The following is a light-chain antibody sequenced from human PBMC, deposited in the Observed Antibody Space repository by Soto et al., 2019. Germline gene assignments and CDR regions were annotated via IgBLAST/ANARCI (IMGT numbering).Light chain of an antibody. CDR3: QQYNTYPWT. Sequence: DIQITQSPSTLSASVGEIVTFSCRASQNVSRWLAWYQQKPGKAPKLLIYDASTLESGVPSRFRGSGSGTEFTLTISSLQTNDFATYYCQQYNTYPWTFGQGTKVDIK. CDR2: DAS. CDR1: QNVSRW. J-gene: IGKJ1*01. V-gene: IGKV1-5*01.